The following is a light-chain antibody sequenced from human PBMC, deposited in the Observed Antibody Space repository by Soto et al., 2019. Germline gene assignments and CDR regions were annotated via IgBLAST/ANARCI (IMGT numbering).Light chain of an antibody. CDR1: SSDIGAYNF. CDR2: DVN. V-gene: IGLV2-14*03. J-gene: IGLJ2*01. CDR3: TSWTTSTTMI. Sequence: QSALTQPASVSGSPGQSITISCTGTSSDIGAYNFVSWYQQHPGKAPKLMLYDVNIRPSGVSNRFSGSKSGNTASLTISWRQAEDEADYYCTSWTTSTTMIFGGGTKLTVL.